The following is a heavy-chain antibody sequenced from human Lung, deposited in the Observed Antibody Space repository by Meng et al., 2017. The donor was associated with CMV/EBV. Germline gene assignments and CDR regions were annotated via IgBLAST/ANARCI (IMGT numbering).Heavy chain of an antibody. V-gene: IGHV3-30*04. CDR1: GFMFSSYS. CDR2: TSYDGSKK. CDR3: ARADYANYGFWSGFPAF. Sequence: SCVASGFMFSSYSLHWVRQAPGKGLEWVAVTSYDGSKKEYANSVKGRFTVSRDNSKNTLYLQMNTLRADDTAVYYCARADYANYGFWSGFPAFWGQAXRVTVSS. D-gene: IGHD3-3*01. J-gene: IGHJ4*02.